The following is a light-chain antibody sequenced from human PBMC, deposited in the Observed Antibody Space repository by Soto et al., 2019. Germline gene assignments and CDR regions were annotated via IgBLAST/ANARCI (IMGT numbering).Light chain of an antibody. CDR1: SSNIGAGYD. CDR3: QSYXXXLXXXV. CDR2: GNS. J-gene: IGLJ3*02. Sequence: QSVLTQPPSVSGAPGQRVTISCTGSSSNIGAGYDVHWYQQLPGTAPKLLIYGNSNRPSGVPDRFSGSKSGTSASLAITGLQAEDEXDYYCQSYXXXLXXXVFGXGX. V-gene: IGLV1-40*01.